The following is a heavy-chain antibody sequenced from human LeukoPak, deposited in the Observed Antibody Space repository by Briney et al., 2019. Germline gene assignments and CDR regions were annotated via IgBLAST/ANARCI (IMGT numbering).Heavy chain of an antibody. Sequence: GGSLRLSCVASGFTFRGYGMHWVRQAPGKGLEWMTFISFDETNKKYADSVKGRFTISRDNSKNTLYLQMNSLRAEDTAIYYCAKVPVGANYFDTSGYFDYWGQGTLVAVSS. CDR1: GFTFRGYG. CDR3: AKVPVGANYFDTSGYFDY. V-gene: IGHV3-30*18. D-gene: IGHD3-22*01. J-gene: IGHJ4*02. CDR2: ISFDETNK.